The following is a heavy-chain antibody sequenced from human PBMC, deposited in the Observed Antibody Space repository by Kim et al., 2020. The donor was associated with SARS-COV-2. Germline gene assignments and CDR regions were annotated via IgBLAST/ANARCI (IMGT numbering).Heavy chain of an antibody. Sequence: SETLSLTCAVYGGSFSGYYWSWIRQPPGKGLEWIGEINHSGSTNYNPSLKSRVTISVDTSKNQFSLKLSSVTAADTAVYYCARGVSNGVWPGGWFDPWGQGTLVTVSS. J-gene: IGHJ5*02. CDR1: GGSFSGYY. V-gene: IGHV4-34*01. D-gene: IGHD2-8*01. CDR2: INHSGST. CDR3: ARGVSNGVWPGGWFDP.